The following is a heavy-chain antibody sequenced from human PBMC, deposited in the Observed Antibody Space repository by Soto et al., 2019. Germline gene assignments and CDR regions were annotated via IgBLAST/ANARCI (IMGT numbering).Heavy chain of an antibody. CDR1: GFSFSSYA. J-gene: IGHJ4*02. Sequence: GGSLRLSCVASGFSFSSYAMSWVRQAPGKGLEWVSVISGSDGSTYYADSVKGRFTISRDNSKNTLYLQMNSLRAQDTAVYYCARDRERDAWYEDYWGEGTLVTVSS. D-gene: IGHD6-13*01. CDR3: ARDRERDAWYEDY. CDR2: ISGSDGST. V-gene: IGHV3-23*01.